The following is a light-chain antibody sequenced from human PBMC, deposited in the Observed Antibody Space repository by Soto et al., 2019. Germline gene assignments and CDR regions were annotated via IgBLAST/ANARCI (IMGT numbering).Light chain of an antibody. CDR1: QSIAPY. Sequence: DVQMTQSPSSLSAFVGDRVTITCRASQSIAPYLAWFQQKPGQVPKLLIYATSTLQSGVPSRFSGSGSGTDFTLTNSSLQPEDVGTYYCQKYNSAPLTFGGGTKVEIK. J-gene: IGKJ4*01. CDR2: ATS. V-gene: IGKV1-27*01. CDR3: QKYNSAPLT.